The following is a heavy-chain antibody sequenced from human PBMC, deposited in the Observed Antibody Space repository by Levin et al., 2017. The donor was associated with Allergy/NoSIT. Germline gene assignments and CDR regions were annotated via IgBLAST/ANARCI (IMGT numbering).Heavy chain of an antibody. J-gene: IGHJ5*02. CDR3: ARDLQLLYWFDP. CDR1: GFTFSDYY. Sequence: LSLTCAASGFTFSDYYMSWIRQAPGKGLEWVSYISSSSSYTNYADSVKGRFTISRDNAKNSLYLQMNSLRAEDTAVYYCARDLQLLYWFDPWGQGTLVTVSS. D-gene: IGHD2-2*01. V-gene: IGHV3-11*05. CDR2: ISSSSSYT.